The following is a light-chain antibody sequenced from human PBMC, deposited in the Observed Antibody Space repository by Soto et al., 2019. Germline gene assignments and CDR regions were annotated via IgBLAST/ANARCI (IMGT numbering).Light chain of an antibody. V-gene: IGKV3-20*01. CDR2: GAS. Sequence: EIVLTQSPGTLSLSPGERATLFCRASQSVSSSYLAWYQQKPGQAPRLLIYGASSRATGIPDRFSGSGSETDFTLTVSRLEPEDFAVYYCQQYGNSPRTFGQGTKLEIK. J-gene: IGKJ2*02. CDR1: QSVSSSY. CDR3: QQYGNSPRT.